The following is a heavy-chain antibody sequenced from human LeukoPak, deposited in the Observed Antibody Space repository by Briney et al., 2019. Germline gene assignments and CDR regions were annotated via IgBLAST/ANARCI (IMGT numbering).Heavy chain of an antibody. D-gene: IGHD3-22*01. CDR2: NNPHSGGT. Sequence: ASGKLSCKASGSTVTDYYMFWVRQAPGQGLEWMGGNNPHSGGTKYAQTFQGKITMTRDTLIRTAYVELSRLRSDDTGVYYCAREYYYSSGRKYAFDIWGQGTMVTVSS. CDR3: AREYYYSSGRKYAFDI. V-gene: IGHV1-2*02. CDR1: GSTVTDYY. J-gene: IGHJ3*02.